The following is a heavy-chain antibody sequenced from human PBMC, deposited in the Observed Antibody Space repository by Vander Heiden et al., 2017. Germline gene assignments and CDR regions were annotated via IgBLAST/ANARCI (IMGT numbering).Heavy chain of an antibody. Sequence: EVQLVESGGGLVQPGGSLRLSCVDSGFTFSSSWRHWVRQARGTGLVWLSRRKSDGSTTDYADSVKGRFTISRDNAKNTLYLQMNGLRAEDTAVYYCARAGFFRFDYWGQGILVTVSS. J-gene: IGHJ4*02. CDR2: RKSDGSTT. D-gene: IGHD3-3*01. CDR1: GFTFSSSW. V-gene: IGHV3-74*01. CDR3: ARAGFFRFDY.